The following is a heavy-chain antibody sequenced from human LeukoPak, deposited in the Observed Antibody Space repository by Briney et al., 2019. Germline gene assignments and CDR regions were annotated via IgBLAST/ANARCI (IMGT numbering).Heavy chain of an antibody. D-gene: IGHD2-21*01. V-gene: IGHV3-48*03. CDR3: AKASSLLRGPMVIYYFDF. J-gene: IGHJ4*02. CDR1: GFTFGDYA. Sequence: GGSLRLSCTASGFTFGDYAITWVRQAPGKGLEWLSHISISGTTIHYADSVKGRFTISRDNAKNTLYMEMKSLRAEDTAVYYCAKASSLLRGPMVIYYFDFWGQGTLVTVSS. CDR2: ISISGTTI.